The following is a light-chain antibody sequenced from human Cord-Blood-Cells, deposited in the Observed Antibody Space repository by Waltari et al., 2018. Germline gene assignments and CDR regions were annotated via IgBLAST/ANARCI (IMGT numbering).Light chain of an antibody. V-gene: IGLV2-14*03. CDR2: DVR. J-gene: IGLJ2*01. CDR3: SSYTSSSTVV. CDR1: SSDAGGYNY. Sequence: QSALTQPASVSGSPGQSIPISCTGTSSDAGGYNYVSWYQHHPGKAPKLMIYDVRNRPSGVSNRFSGSKSGNTASLTISGLQAEDEADYYCSSYTSSSTVVFGGGTKLTVL.